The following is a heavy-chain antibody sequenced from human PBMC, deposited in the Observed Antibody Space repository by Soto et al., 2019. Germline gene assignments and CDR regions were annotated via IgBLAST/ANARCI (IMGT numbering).Heavy chain of an antibody. CDR1: GFTFSNYA. Sequence: QVQLVESGGGVVQPGRSLRLSCAASGFTFSNYAMHWVRQAPGKGLEGVAIISYDGSKQYYADSVKGRFTISRDNSKNTLYVQMSSLRAEDTAVYFCVSGHGSWYYFDYWGQGTPVTVSS. CDR2: ISYDGSKQ. J-gene: IGHJ4*02. D-gene: IGHD6-13*01. CDR3: VSGHGSWYYFDY. V-gene: IGHV3-30-3*01.